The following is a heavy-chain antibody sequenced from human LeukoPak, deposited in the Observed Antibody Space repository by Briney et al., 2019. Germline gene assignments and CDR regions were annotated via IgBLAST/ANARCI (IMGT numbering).Heavy chain of an antibody. CDR1: GFTFSSYS. CDR3: AGDYYDILTGYYPPGMDV. D-gene: IGHD3-9*01. J-gene: IGHJ6*02. CDR2: ISSSSSYI. V-gene: IGHV3-21*01. Sequence: PGGSLRLSCAASGFTFSSYSMNWVRQAPGKGLEWVSSISSSSSYIYYADSVKGRFTISRDNAKNSLYLQMNSLRAEDTAVYYCAGDYYDILTGYYPPGMDVWGQGTTVTVSS.